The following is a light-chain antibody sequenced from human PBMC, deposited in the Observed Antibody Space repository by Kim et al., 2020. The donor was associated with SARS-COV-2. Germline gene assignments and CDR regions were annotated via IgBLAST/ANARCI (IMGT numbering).Light chain of an antibody. V-gene: IGKV4-1*01. CDR3: QQYYRSPPT. CDR2: WAS. CDR1: QSIFYRSNNKNY. J-gene: IGKJ4*01. Sequence: ATINGRSSQSIFYRSNNKNYLAWYQQKPGQPPKLLIYWASTRESVVPERFSGSGSGTDFTLTISSLQAEDVAVYYCQQYYRSPPTFGGGTKVDIK.